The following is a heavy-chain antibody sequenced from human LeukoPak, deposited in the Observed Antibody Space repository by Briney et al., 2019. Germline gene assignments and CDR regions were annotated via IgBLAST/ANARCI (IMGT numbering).Heavy chain of an antibody. CDR3: ARAATYDSIWGSYRYGDWFDP. V-gene: IGHV3-21*01. CDR2: ISSSTYI. D-gene: IGHD3-16*02. Sequence: GGSLRLSCAASGFTFSSYSMNWVRQAPGKGLEWVSSISSSTYIYYADSVKGRFTISRDNAKNSLYLQMNSLRAEDTAVYYCARAATYDSIWGSYRYGDWFDPWGQGTLVTVSS. J-gene: IGHJ5*02. CDR1: GFTFSSYS.